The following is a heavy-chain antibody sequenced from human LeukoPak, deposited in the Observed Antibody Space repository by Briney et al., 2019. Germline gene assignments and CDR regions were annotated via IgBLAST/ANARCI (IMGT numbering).Heavy chain of an antibody. CDR3: ARIAYDALDSYYYGMDV. V-gene: IGHV4-31*03. CDR2: ITYSGNT. J-gene: IGHJ6*02. Sequence: SETLSLTCTVSGGSISSGPYYWIWIRQHPGKGLEWIGYITYSGNTYYYPALTSRVTVSLDTSKTQFSLKLSSVTAADTAVYYCARIAYDALDSYYYGMDVWGQGTTVTVSS. D-gene: IGHD3-3*01. CDR1: GGSISSGPYY.